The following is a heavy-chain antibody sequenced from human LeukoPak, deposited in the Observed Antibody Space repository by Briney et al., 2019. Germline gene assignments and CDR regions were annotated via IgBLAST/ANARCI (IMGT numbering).Heavy chain of an antibody. Sequence: SETLSLTCTVSGYSISSGYYWGWIRQPPGKGLEWIGSIYHSGSTYYNPSLKSRVTISVDTSKNQFSLKLSSVTAADTAVYYCARALTGYYEVNWFDPRGQGTLVTVSS. CDR2: IYHSGST. V-gene: IGHV4-38-2*02. D-gene: IGHD3-9*01. CDR1: GYSISSGYY. CDR3: ARALTGYYEVNWFDP. J-gene: IGHJ5*02.